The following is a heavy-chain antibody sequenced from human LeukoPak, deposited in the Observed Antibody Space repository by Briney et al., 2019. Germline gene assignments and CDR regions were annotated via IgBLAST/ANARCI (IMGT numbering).Heavy chain of an antibody. CDR1: GYTFTSHG. J-gene: IGHJ4*02. D-gene: IGHD6-19*01. V-gene: IGHV1-18*01. Sequence: EASVKVSFKASGYTFTSHGISWVRQAPGQGLEWMGWISCYNGDTKYTQNLQGRVTMTTDTSTSTAYMELRSLRSDDTAVYYCARDPTNTSGWYVYFDFWGQGTLVTVFS. CDR2: ISCYNGDT. CDR3: ARDPTNTSGWYVYFDF.